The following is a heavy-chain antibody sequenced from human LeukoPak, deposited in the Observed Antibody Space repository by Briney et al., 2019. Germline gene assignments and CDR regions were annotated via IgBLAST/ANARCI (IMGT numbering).Heavy chain of an antibody. J-gene: IGHJ4*02. V-gene: IGHV1-2*02. CDR3: ARDPRGTYDY. CDR2: INPTSGDT. D-gene: IGHD5-12*01. Sequence: APFKVSCKTSRYTFTAAYNIHWLRQAPGHGPEFMGWINPTSGDTRYAQKFQGRVTVTRDTVISTAYMELSSLTSDDTAVYYCARDPRGTYDYWGQGTLVTVSS. CDR1: RYTFTAAYN.